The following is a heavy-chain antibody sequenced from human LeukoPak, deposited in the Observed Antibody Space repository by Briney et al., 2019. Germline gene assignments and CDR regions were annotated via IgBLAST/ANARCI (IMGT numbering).Heavy chain of an antibody. CDR3: XXXXXXXXDRILILYYFDY. V-gene: IGHV3-23*01. CDR1: GFTFSSYA. Sequence: GGSLRLSCAASGFTFSSYAMGWVRQAPGKGLEWVSAISGSGGNTYYADSVRGRFTISRDNSKNTLYLQMNSLRGEDRAVYYCXXXXXXXXDRILILYYFDYWGQGTLVTVSS. CDR2: ISGSGGNT. D-gene: IGHD1-14*01. J-gene: IGHJ4*02.